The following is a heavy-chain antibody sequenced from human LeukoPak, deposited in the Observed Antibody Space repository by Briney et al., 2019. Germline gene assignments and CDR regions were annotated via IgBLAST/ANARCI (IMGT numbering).Heavy chain of an antibody. Sequence: GGSLRLSCAASGFTFSSYSMNWVRQAPGKGLEWVSSISSSSSYIYYADSVKGRFTISRDNAKNSLYLQVNSLRAEDTAVYYCARVWTGYGNYYYYVDVWGKGITVTVSS. CDR3: ARVWTGYGNYYYYVDV. J-gene: IGHJ6*03. CDR2: ISSSSSYI. CDR1: GFTFSSYS. D-gene: IGHD3/OR15-3a*01. V-gene: IGHV3-21*01.